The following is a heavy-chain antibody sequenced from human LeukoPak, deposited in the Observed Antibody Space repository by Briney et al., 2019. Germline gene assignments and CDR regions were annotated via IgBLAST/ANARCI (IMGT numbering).Heavy chain of an antibody. J-gene: IGHJ4*02. CDR3: AKLVYDTVDY. CDR2: IRYDGNDK. CDR1: GFTFSSYG. Sequence: GGSLRLSCAASGFTFSSYGMHWVRQAPGKGLEWVALIRYDGNDKFYADSVKGRFAISRDNSKNTLCLQMNSLRPEDTAVYYCAKLVYDTVDYWGQGTLVTVSS. D-gene: IGHD2-8*01. V-gene: IGHV3-30*02.